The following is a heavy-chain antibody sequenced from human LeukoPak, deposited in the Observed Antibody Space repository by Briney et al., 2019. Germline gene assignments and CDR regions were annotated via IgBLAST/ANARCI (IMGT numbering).Heavy chain of an antibody. CDR1: GFSFSSYT. J-gene: IGHJ4*02. D-gene: IGHD1-26*01. CDR2: TSYAVGNN. Sequence: PGGSLRLSCVASGFSFSSYTMHWVRQAPGKGLEWVAVTSYAVGNNYYADSAKGRFTISRDNSKNTLYLQMNNLRDEDTGSYYCARDSWALDYWGQGTLVTVSS. V-gene: IGHV3-30*04. CDR3: ARDSWALDY.